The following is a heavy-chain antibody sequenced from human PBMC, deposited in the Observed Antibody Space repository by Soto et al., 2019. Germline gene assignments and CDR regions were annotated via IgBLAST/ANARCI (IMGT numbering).Heavy chain of an antibody. J-gene: IGHJ4*02. CDR3: ARHQAGSGNANFDF. Sequence: GESLKISCQAFEYSFSIFWISWVRQLPGKGLEWMGRIDPSNSYVAYSPSFQGQVTISVDRSARTAFLHWSSLKASDSATYYCARHQAGSGNANFDFWGQGSQVTVSS. V-gene: IGHV5-10-1*04. D-gene: IGHD3-10*01. CDR1: EYSFSIFW. CDR2: IDPSNSYV.